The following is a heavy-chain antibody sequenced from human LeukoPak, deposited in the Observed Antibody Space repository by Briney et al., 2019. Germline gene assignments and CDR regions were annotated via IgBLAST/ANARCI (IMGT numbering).Heavy chain of an antibody. CDR1: GYTFTGYY. CDR2: INPNSGGT. D-gene: IGHD3-22*01. Sequence: ASVKVSRKASGYTFTGYYMHWVRQAPGQGLEWMGWINPNSGGTNYAQKFQGRVTMTRDTSISTAYMELSRLRSDDTAVYYCARDPHYYDSSGYQGAFDIWGQGTMVTVSS. V-gene: IGHV1-2*02. J-gene: IGHJ3*02. CDR3: ARDPHYYDSSGYQGAFDI.